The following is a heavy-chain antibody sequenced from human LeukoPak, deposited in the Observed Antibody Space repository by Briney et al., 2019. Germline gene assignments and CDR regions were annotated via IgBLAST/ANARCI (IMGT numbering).Heavy chain of an antibody. V-gene: IGHV1-2*02. J-gene: IGHJ4*02. CDR2: INPNSGGT. Sequence: ASVKVSFKASGYTFTGYYMHWVRQAPGQGLEWMGWINPNSGGTNYAQKFQGRVTMTRDTSISTAYMELSGLRSDDTAVYYCARGRYYYDSGGFPSLDSWGQGTLVTVSS. D-gene: IGHD3-22*01. CDR1: GYTFTGYY. CDR3: ARGRYYYDSGGFPSLDS.